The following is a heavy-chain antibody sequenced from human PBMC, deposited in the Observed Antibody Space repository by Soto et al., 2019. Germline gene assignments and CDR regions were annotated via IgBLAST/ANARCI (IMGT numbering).Heavy chain of an antibody. CDR2: IYPGDSDT. J-gene: IGHJ5*02. CDR3: ARAIIAVAGARYNWFDP. V-gene: IGHV5-51*01. D-gene: IGHD6-19*01. CDR1: GYSFTSYW. Sequence: GESLKISCKGSGYSFTSYWIGWVRQMPGKGLEWIGIIYPGDSDTRYSPSFQGQVTISADKSISTAYLQWSSLKASDTAMYYCARAIIAVAGARYNWFDPWGQGTLVTVSS.